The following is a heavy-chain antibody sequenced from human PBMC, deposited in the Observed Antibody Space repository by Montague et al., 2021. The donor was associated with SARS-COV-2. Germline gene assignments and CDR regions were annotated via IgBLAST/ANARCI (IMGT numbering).Heavy chain of an antibody. J-gene: IGHJ3*01. CDR2: IYYTGNT. D-gene: IGHD3-22*01. V-gene: IGHV4-39*02. CDR1: GGSITDNIDL. Sequence: SETLSLTCTVSGGSITDNIDLWACPRQPPGKGLEWSGSIYYTGNTFYNPSLKSRVTMSVVTYKYHFTLKLSSVTAAETAAYYCARLKRYFDSSGTPSAFDFWGQGTMVTVSS. CDR3: ARLKRYFDSSGTPSAFDF.